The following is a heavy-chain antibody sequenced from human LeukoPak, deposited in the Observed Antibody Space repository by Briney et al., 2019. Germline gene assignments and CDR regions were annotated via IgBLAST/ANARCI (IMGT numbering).Heavy chain of an antibody. J-gene: IGHJ5*02. CDR2: IIPIFGTA. CDR3: ARGDLDYDILTGRGWFDP. D-gene: IGHD3-9*01. V-gene: IGHV1-69*13. CDR1: GGTFSSYA. Sequence: SVTVSCTASGGTFSSYAISWVRQAPGQGLEWMGGIIPIFGTASYAQKFQGRVTITADESTSTAYMELSSLRSEDTAVYYCARGDLDYDILTGRGWFDPWGQGTLVTVSS.